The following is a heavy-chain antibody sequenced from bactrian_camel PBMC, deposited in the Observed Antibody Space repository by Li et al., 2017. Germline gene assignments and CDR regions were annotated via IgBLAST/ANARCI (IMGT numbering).Heavy chain of an antibody. Sequence: HVQLVESGGGSVQPGGSLKLSCAASGYPGRKFCLAWFRQFPGKKREAIAAINYLDTTNYDDSVKGRFSISQDNANNTVYLQMDSLKPDDTATYYCAATRGPLPVRWVFEEGRFKYWGQGTQVTVS. CDR2: INYLDTT. D-gene: IGHD4*01. V-gene: IGHV3S53*01. J-gene: IGHJ4*01. CDR1: GYPGRKFC. CDR3: AATRGPLPVRWVFEEGRFKY.